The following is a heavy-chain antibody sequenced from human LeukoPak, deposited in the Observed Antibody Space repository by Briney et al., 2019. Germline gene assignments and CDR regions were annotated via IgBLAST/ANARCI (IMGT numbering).Heavy chain of an antibody. Sequence: GGSLRLSCAASGFTFSTYWMTWVRQAPGKGLEWVPGISWNSGSIGYADSVKGRFTISRDNAKNSLYLQMNSLRAEDTALYYCAKDAYYDSNYYYGMDVWGQGTTVTVSS. CDR3: AKDAYYDSNYYYGMDV. CDR2: ISWNSGSI. J-gene: IGHJ6*02. CDR1: GFTFSTYW. V-gene: IGHV3-9*01. D-gene: IGHD3-22*01.